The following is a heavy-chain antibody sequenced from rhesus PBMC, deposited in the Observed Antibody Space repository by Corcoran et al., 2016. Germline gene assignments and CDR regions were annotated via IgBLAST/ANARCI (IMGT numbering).Heavy chain of an antibody. V-gene: IGHV4-160*01. CDR2: IYGISGST. D-gene: IGHD3-16*01. Sequence: QVQLQESGPGLVKPSETLSLTCAVSGGSISSNYWSWIRQPPGKGLEWIGYIYGISGSTYYNPSLKSLVTISTDTSKNQFSLKLSSVTAADTAVYYCARDGYSGSYFDYWGQGVLVTVSS. J-gene: IGHJ4*01. CDR1: GGSISSNY. CDR3: ARDGYSGSYFDY.